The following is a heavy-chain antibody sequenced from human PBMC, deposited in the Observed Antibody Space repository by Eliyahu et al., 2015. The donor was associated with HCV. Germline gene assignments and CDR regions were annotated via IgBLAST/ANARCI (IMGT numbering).Heavy chain of an antibody. CDR3: ARDGRRDFWSGYRYYYYGMDV. CDR2: SNPNSGGT. D-gene: IGHD3-3*01. V-gene: IGHV1-2*02. Sequence: QVQLVQSGAEVKKPGASVKVSCKASGYTFTGYYMHWVRQAPGQGLEWMGGSNPNSGGTNYAQKFQGRVTMTRDTSISTAYMELSRLRSDDTAVYYCARDGRRDFWSGYRYYYYGMDVWGQGTTVTVSS. J-gene: IGHJ6*02. CDR1: GYTFTGYY.